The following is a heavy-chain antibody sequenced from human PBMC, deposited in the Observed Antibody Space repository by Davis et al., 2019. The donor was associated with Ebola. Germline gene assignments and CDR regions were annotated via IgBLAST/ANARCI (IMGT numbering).Heavy chain of an antibody. J-gene: IGHJ2*01. CDR1: GFTFGSYS. V-gene: IGHV3-21*01. CDR3: ARISSGWSGYFDL. D-gene: IGHD6-19*01. CDR2: ISTSSTYI. Sequence: GGSLRLSCAASGFTFGSYSMSWVRQAPGKGLEWVSCISTSSTYIYYADSVKGRFTISRDNAKNSLYLQMNSLRAEDTAVYYCARISSGWSGYFDLWGRGTLVTVSS.